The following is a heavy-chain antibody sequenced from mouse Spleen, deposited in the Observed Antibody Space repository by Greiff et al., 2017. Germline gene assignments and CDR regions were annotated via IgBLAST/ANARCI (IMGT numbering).Heavy chain of an antibody. CDR2: IDPETGGT. Sequence: QVHVKQSGAELVRPGASVTLSCKASGYTFTDYEMHWVKQTPVHGLEWIGAIDPETGGTAYNQKFKGKAILTADKSSSTAYMELRSLTSEDSAVYYCTRSAVYYGSSPAWFAYWGQGTLVTVSA. CDR1: GYTFTDYE. D-gene: IGHD1-1*01. V-gene: IGHV1-15*01. CDR3: TRSAVYYGSSPAWFAY. J-gene: IGHJ3*01.